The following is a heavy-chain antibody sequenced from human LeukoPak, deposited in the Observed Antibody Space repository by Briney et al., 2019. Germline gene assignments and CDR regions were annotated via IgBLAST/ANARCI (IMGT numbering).Heavy chain of an antibody. D-gene: IGHD6-13*01. J-gene: IGHJ4*02. CDR1: GGSISSYY. Sequence: SETLSLTCTVSGGSISSYYWSWIRQPPEKGLEWIGYIYYSGSTNYNPSLKSRVTISVDTSKNQFSLKLSSVTAADTAVYYCARGSDSSSWDYWGQGTLVTVSS. CDR2: IYYSGST. V-gene: IGHV4-59*01. CDR3: ARGSDSSSWDY.